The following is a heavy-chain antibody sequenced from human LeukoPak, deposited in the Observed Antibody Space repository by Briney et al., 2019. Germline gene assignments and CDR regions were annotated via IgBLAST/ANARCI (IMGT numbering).Heavy chain of an antibody. Sequence: PGESLRLSCAASGFTFSSYSMNWVRQAPGKGLEWVSSISSSSSYIYYADSVKGRFTISRDNAKNSLYLQMNSLRAEDTAVYYCARSPITMVRGVIINWGQGTLVTVSS. V-gene: IGHV3-21*01. CDR2: ISSSSSYI. CDR1: GFTFSSYS. J-gene: IGHJ4*02. CDR3: ARSPITMVRGVIIN. D-gene: IGHD3-10*01.